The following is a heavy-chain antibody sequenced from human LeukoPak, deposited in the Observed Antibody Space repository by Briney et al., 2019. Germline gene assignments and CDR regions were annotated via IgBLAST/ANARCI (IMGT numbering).Heavy chain of an antibody. D-gene: IGHD3-10*01. J-gene: IGHJ6*02. CDR2: IYYSGST. CDR3: ARSPRGGLLWFGEPAGGMDV. CDR1: GGSISSYY. Sequence: SETLSLTCTVSGGSISSYYWSWVRQLPGKGLEWIGYIYYSGSTNYNPSLKSRVTISVDTSKNQFSLKLSSVTAADTAVYYCARSPRGGLLWFGEPAGGMDVWGQGTTVTVSS. V-gene: IGHV4-59*01.